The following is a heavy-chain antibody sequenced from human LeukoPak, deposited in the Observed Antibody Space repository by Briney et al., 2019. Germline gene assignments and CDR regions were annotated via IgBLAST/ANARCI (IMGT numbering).Heavy chain of an antibody. D-gene: IGHD2-8*01. CDR1: GFTFSSYS. V-gene: IGHV3-23*01. CDR3: AKGGVSYTYYFDC. Sequence: GGSLRLSCAASGFTFSSYSMNWVRQAPGKGLEWVSGISGSGASTYSADFVKGRFTISRDTSKNTLYLQLNSLRAEDTAVYYCAKGGVSYTYYFDCWGQGTLVTVSS. J-gene: IGHJ4*02. CDR2: ISGSGAST.